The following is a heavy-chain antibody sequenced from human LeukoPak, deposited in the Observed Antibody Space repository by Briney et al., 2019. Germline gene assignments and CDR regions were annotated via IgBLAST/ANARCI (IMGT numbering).Heavy chain of an antibody. CDR2: ISAYNGNT. CDR1: GYTFSNYG. J-gene: IGHJ6*03. Sequence: ASVKVSCKAAGYTFSNYGINWVRQAPGQGLEWMGWISAYNGNTNYAQKLQGRVTMTTDTSTSTAYMELRSLRSDDTAVYYCARALPGGSRYYYYYMDVWGKGTTVTVSS. V-gene: IGHV1-18*01. CDR3: ARALPGGSRYYYYYMDV. D-gene: IGHD6-13*01.